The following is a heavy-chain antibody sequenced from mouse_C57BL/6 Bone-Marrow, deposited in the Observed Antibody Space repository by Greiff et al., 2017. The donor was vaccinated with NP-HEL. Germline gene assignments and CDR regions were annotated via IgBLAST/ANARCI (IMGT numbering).Heavy chain of an antibody. V-gene: IGHV5-4*01. J-gene: IGHJ1*03. D-gene: IGHD2-3*01. CDR2: ISDGGSYT. CDR1: GFTFSSYA. Sequence: EVQLVESGGGLVKPGGSLKLSCAASGFTFSSYAMSWVRQTPEKRLEWVATISDGGSYTYYPDNVKGRFTISRDNAKNNLYLQMSHLKSEDTAMYYCARDRGWLPVSLSWYFDVWGTGTTVTVSS. CDR3: ARDRGWLPVSLSWYFDV.